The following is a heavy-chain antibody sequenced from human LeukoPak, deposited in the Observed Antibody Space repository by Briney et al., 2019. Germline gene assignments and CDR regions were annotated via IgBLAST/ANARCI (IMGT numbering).Heavy chain of an antibody. CDR3: ARPLVAGTGSYYFDY. Sequence: PVKVSCKASGGTFSSYAISWVRQAPGQGLEWMGRIIPILGIANYAQKFQGRVTITADKSTSTAYMELSSLRSEDTAVYYCARPLVAGTGSYYFDYWGQGTLVTVSS. J-gene: IGHJ4*02. D-gene: IGHD6-19*01. CDR2: IIPILGIA. V-gene: IGHV1-69*04. CDR1: GGTFSSYA.